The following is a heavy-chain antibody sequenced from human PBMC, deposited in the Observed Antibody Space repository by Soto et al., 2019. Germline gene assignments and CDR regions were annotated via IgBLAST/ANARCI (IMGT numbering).Heavy chain of an antibody. D-gene: IGHD3-22*01. CDR3: VRITMIVVFITTYFDY. Sequence: SQTLSLTCAISGDSVSSNSAAWNWIRQSPSRGLEWLGRTYYRSKWYNDYAVSVKSRITINPDTSKNQFSLQLNSVTPEDTAVYYCVRITMIVVFITTYFDYWGQGTLVTVSS. CDR1: GDSVSSNSAA. V-gene: IGHV6-1*01. CDR2: TYYRSKWYN. J-gene: IGHJ4*02.